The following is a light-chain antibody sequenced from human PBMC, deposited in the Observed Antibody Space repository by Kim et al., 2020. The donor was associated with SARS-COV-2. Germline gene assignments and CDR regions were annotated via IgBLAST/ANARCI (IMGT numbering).Light chain of an antibody. CDR2: GGS. Sequence: VSKGERATLAWRSSQGIINNVAWYQQKPGQAPRLLISGGSTRATRIPARFSGSGAGTKLTLTINSMQSEDFAHNYCQQYNSWLITIGQGTRLEIK. CDR3: QQYNSWLIT. J-gene: IGKJ5*01. CDR1: QGIINN. V-gene: IGKV3-15*01.